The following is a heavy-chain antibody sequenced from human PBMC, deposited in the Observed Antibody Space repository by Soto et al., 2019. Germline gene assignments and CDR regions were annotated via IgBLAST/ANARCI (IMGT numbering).Heavy chain of an antibody. J-gene: IGHJ4*02. Sequence: EVQLLESGGGLVQPGGSLRLSCAASGFTFSSYSMSWVRQAPGKGLEWVPGISVSGGTTYYADSVKGRFTISRDNPKKAVFVQMNSLRPEDTDIYYCAKEHNDFWSGTTGGFDHWGQGLLVTVSS. V-gene: IGHV3-23*01. CDR1: GFTFSSYS. D-gene: IGHD3-3*01. CDR2: ISVSGGTT. CDR3: AKEHNDFWSGTTGGFDH.